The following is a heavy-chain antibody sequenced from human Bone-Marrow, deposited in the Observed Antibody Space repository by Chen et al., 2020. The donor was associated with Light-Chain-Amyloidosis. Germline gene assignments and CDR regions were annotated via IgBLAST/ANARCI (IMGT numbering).Heavy chain of an antibody. D-gene: IGHD3-10*01. J-gene: IGHJ6*02. Sequence: QVQLVQSGAEGKMSGASVKVPCKASGYTLKDYLMSWVRPVPGQGIEWMGWINPRNGDSESAQKFQGRVTMTRDTSITTVYMELSGLRFDDTAIYYCARDMDFHLDVWGQGTTVTVSS. CDR2: INPRNGDS. CDR3: ARDMDFHLDV. CDR1: GYTLKDYL. V-gene: IGHV1-2*02.